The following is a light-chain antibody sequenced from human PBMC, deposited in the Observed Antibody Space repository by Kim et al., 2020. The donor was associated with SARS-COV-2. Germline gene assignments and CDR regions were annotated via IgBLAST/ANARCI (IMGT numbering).Light chain of an antibody. Sequence: SSELTQDPAVSVALGQTVRITCQGDSLRNYYGSWYQQKPGQAPILVISGKNDRPSGIPDRFSGSSSGNTASLTIAGAQAEDEADYYCNSRDSGGYVIFGGGTQLTVL. CDR3: NSRDSGGYVI. CDR1: SLRNYY. J-gene: IGLJ2*01. CDR2: GKN. V-gene: IGLV3-19*01.